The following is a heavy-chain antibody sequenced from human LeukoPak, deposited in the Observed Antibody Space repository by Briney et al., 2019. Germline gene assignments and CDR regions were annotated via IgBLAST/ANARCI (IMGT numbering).Heavy chain of an antibody. CDR2: INPSGGST. Sequence: GASVKVSCKASGYIFTSYYIHWVRQAPGQGLEWMGIINPSGGSTGYAQKFQGRVTMTRDTSTSTVCMELNSLRSDDTAVYHCARALPHVRSGYYYYYMDVWGKGTTVTISS. V-gene: IGHV1-46*01. D-gene: IGHD6-25*01. CDR3: ARALPHVRSGYYYYYMDV. J-gene: IGHJ6*03. CDR1: GYIFTSYY.